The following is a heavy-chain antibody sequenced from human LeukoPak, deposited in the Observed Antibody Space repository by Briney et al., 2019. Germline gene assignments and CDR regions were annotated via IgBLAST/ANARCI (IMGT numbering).Heavy chain of an antibody. D-gene: IGHD5-18*01. J-gene: IGHJ4*02. CDR1: GFTFSSYA. V-gene: IGHV3-30*09. CDR2: ISYDGSNK. CDR3: ARDRRGASYGPLDS. Sequence: PGGSLRLSCAASGFTFSSYAMHWVRQAPGKGLEWVAVISYDGSNKYYADSVKGRFAISRDNSKNSLYLQMNSLTAEDTAVYYCARDRRGASYGPLDSWGQGTLVTVSS.